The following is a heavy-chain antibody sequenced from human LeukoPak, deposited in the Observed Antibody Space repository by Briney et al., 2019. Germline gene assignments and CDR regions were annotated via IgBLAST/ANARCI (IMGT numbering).Heavy chain of an antibody. CDR1: GGSFSDYC. J-gene: IGHJ3*02. D-gene: IGHD3-10*01. Sequence: SETLSLTCAVYGGSFSDYCWSWIRQPPGKGLEWIGEMNHSGSTDYNPSLKSRVTISVDTSKNRFSLKLSSVAAADTAVYYCARQTLGVRAFDIWGQGTMVTVSS. V-gene: IGHV4-34*01. CDR2: MNHSGST. CDR3: ARQTLGVRAFDI.